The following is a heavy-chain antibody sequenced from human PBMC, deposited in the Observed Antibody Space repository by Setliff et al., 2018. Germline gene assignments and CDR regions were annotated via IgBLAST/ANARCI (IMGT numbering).Heavy chain of an antibody. J-gene: IGHJ6*03. D-gene: IGHD3-10*02. V-gene: IGHV3-33*08. Sequence: HPGGSLRLSCAASGFTFSTYRMHWVRQAPGKGLEWVAVIWDDGVKKYHADSVKGRFTISRDNAKNSLYLQMNSLRAEDTAVYYCVRDDVRGYYMDVWGKGTTVTVSS. CDR3: VRDDVRGYYMDV. CDR2: IWDDGVKK. CDR1: GFTFSTYR.